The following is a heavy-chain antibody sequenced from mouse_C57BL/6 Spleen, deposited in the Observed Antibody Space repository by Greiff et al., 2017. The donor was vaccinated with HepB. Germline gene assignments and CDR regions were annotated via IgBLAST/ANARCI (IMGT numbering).Heavy chain of an antibody. Sequence: VQLQQSGAELVRPGTSVKVSCKASGYAFTNYLIEWVKQRPGQGLEWIGVINPGSGGTNYNEKFKGKATLTADKSSSTAYMQLSSLTSEDSAVYFCARLYYVYDAAMDYWGQGTSVTVSS. V-gene: IGHV1-54*01. CDR1: GYAFTNYL. D-gene: IGHD2-2*01. CDR2: INPGSGGT. J-gene: IGHJ4*01. CDR3: ARLYYVYDAAMDY.